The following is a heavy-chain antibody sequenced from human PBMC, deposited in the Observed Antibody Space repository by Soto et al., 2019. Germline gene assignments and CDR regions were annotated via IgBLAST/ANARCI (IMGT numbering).Heavy chain of an antibody. D-gene: IGHD3-22*01. V-gene: IGHV4-59*01. J-gene: IGHJ4*02. CDR3: ALRSMAVVPEY. CDR1: GDSISSYY. Sequence: QVQLQESGPGLVKPSETLSLTCAVSGDSISSYYCMWIRQPPGKGLESIGYLYYGRSANYNPSLKSRLTLSVDTSTNPCSLTLSSMTAADTAVYYCALRSMAVVPEYWGQGTLVTVSS. CDR2: LYYGRSA.